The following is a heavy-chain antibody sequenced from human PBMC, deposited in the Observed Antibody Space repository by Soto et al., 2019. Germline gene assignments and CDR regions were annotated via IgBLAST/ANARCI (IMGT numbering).Heavy chain of an antibody. V-gene: IGHV4-59*08. CDR2: IYYSGST. CDR1: GGSISSYY. CDR3: ARGRSRDFDY. Sequence: SETLSLTCTVSGGSISSYYWSWIRQPPGKGLEWIGYIYYSGSTNYNPSLKSRVTISVDTSKNQFSLKLRAVTAADTAVYYCARGRSRDFDYWGQGTLVTVSS. J-gene: IGHJ4*02. D-gene: IGHD6-13*01.